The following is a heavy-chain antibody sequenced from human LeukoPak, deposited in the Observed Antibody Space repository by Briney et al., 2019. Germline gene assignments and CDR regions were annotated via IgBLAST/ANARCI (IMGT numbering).Heavy chain of an antibody. J-gene: IGHJ4*02. CDR3: ARVMMSYFDD. CDR1: GFTFSSYA. D-gene: IGHD3-16*01. Sequence: GGSLRLSCAASGFTFSSYAMSWVRQAPGKGLEWVANINQDGSEKYYVDSVKGRFTISRDNAKNSLYLQMNSLRAEDTAVYYCARVMMSYFDDWGQGTLVTVSS. V-gene: IGHV3-7*01. CDR2: INQDGSEK.